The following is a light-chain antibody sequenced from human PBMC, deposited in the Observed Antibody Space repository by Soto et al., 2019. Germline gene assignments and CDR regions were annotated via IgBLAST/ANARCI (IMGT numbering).Light chain of an antibody. CDR2: GAF. CDR3: QQNYDTPPT. V-gene: IGKV1-39*01. J-gene: IGKJ5*01. CDR1: QSISSY. Sequence: DIRMTHSPSSLSASVLYRVTITCGSRQSISSYLNWYQHKVGRAPEHLVYGAFSLQSGVPSRFSGSISGTDFTLTISSLQPEDFATYYCQQNYDTPPTFGQGTRLEIK.